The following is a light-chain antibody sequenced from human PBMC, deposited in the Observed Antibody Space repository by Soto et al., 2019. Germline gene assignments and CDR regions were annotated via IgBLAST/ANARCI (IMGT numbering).Light chain of an antibody. Sequence: EIVMTQSPATLSVSPGGRATLSCRASQRISDTLAWYQQKLGQAPRLLIYSASRGATGFPARFSGSGSGTDFTLTISSLQSEDFAVYYCQQYNNWPWTFGQGTKVEIK. CDR3: QQYNNWPWT. CDR1: QRISDT. CDR2: SAS. J-gene: IGKJ1*01. V-gene: IGKV3-15*01.